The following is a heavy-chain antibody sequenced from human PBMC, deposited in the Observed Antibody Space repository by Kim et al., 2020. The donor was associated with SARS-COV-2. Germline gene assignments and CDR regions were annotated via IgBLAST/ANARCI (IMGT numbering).Heavy chain of an antibody. CDR3: AREDPPRWGSFYYYYYGVYV. V-gene: IGHV3-74*01. J-gene: IGHJ6*04. CDR1: GFTFSSYW. Sequence: GGSLRLSCAASGFTFSSYWMHWVRQAPGKGLVWVSRINSDGSSTSYADSVKGRFTISRDNAKNTLYLQMNSLRAEDTAVYYCAREDPPRWGSFYYYYYGVYVWGKGTTVTVSS. CDR2: INSDGSST. D-gene: IGHD3-16*01.